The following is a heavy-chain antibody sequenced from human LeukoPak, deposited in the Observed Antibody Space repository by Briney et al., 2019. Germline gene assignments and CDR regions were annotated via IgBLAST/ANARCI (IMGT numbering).Heavy chain of an antibody. V-gene: IGHV3-53*01. D-gene: IGHD6-19*01. Sequence: GGSLRLSCVASGFNVSTNYMSWVRQAPGKGLEWVSVFYRGGTTYYADSVKGRFTISRHNSKNTLYLQMNSLRAEDTAVYYCAKEGQWLVAGFDYWGQGTLVTVSS. CDR3: AKEGQWLVAGFDY. J-gene: IGHJ4*02. CDR2: FYRGGTT. CDR1: GFNVSTNY.